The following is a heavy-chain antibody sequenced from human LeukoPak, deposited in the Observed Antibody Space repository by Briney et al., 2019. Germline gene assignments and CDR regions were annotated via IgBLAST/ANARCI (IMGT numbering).Heavy chain of an antibody. Sequence: ASVKVSCKASGYTFTGYYMHWVRQAPGQGLEWMGWINPNSGGTNYARKFQGRVTMTRDTSISTAYMELSRLRSDDTAVYYCARGGRYYDSSGYPDYWGQGTLVTVSS. D-gene: IGHD3-22*01. V-gene: IGHV1-2*02. CDR2: INPNSGGT. CDR1: GYTFTGYY. J-gene: IGHJ4*02. CDR3: ARGGRYYDSSGYPDY.